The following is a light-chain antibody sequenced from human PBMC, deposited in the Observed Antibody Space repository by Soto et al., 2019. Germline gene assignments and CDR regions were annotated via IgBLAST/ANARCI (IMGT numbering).Light chain of an antibody. CDR2: GNS. CDR1: SSNIGAGYD. CDR3: QSYDSSLSGWV. V-gene: IGLV1-40*01. Sequence: QSVLTQPPSVSGAPGQRVTISCTGSSSNIGAGYDVHWYQQLPGTAPKLLIYGNSNRPSGVPDRFSGSKSGTSASLAITGLQAEDEAEYYCQSYDSSLSGWVFGGGTKHTVL. J-gene: IGLJ3*02.